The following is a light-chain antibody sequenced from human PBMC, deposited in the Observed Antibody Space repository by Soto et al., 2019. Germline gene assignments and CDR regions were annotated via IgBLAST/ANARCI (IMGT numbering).Light chain of an antibody. CDR3: SSYAGSNNSV. Sequence: QSALTQPPSASGSPGQSVTISCTGTSSDVGGYNFVSWYQRHPGKAPKLMIYEVSKRPSGVPDRFSGSKSGNTASLTVSGLQAEDEADYYCSSYAGSNNSVFGGGTKVTVL. V-gene: IGLV2-8*01. CDR1: SSDVGGYNF. CDR2: EVS. J-gene: IGLJ2*01.